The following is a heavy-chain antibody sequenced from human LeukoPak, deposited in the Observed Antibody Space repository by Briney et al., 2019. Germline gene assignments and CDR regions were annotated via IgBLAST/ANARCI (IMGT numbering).Heavy chain of an antibody. CDR3: ARHCSSTSCYTGGWFDP. CDR1: DASSNNSNYY. D-gene: IGHD2-2*02. CDR2: IHYSGGP. J-gene: IGHJ5*02. Sequence: SETLSLTCTVSDASSNNSNYYWGWIRQPPGKGLEWIGSIHYSGGPKYNPSLKSRVTISVDMSKSQFSLKLNSVTAADTAVYYCARHCSSTSCYTGGWFDPWGQGTLVTVSS. V-gene: IGHV4-39*01.